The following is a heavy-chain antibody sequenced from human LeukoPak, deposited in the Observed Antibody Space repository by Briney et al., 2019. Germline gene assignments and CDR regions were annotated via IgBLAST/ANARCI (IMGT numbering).Heavy chain of an antibody. CDR3: AKDLRSSSFTHYFDF. J-gene: IGHJ4*02. CDR1: GFTFSSYA. V-gene: IGHV3-23*01. D-gene: IGHD6-13*01. Sequence: GGSLRLSCAASGFTFSSYAMSWVRQAPGKGLEWVSAISGSGGRTYYADSVKGRFTISRDNSKNTLYLQMNSLGAEDAAVFYCAKDLRSSSFTHYFDFWGQGTLVTVSS. CDR2: ISGSGGRT.